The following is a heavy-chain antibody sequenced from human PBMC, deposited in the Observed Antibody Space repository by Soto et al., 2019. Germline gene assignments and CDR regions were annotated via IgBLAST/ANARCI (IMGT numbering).Heavy chain of an antibody. V-gene: IGHV3-23*01. J-gene: IGHJ4*02. D-gene: IGHD4-17*01. CDR1: GFTFSSHA. CDR3: AKDRLTVTTFVDY. Sequence: GGSLRLSCAASGFTFSSHAMGWLRQTPGTGPEWVAFVDGSGYDTSYADSVKGRFTISRDNSEDSLYLHMNNLRAEDTGRYFCAKDRLTVTTFVDYWGQGTLVTVSS. CDR2: VDGSGYDT.